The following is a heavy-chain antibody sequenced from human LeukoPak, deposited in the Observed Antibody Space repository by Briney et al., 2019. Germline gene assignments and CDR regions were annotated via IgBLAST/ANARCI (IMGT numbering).Heavy chain of an antibody. J-gene: IGHJ4*02. D-gene: IGHD3-10*01. CDR1: GFTVSSNH. Sequence: TVGSLRLSCAASGFTVSSNHVSWVRQAPGKGLEWVSVLYSGGGTYYADSVKGRFTISRDNSKNTLYLQMNSLRVEDTAVYYCARDRGFNWGQGTLVTVSS. V-gene: IGHV3-66*01. CDR3: ARDRGFN. CDR2: LYSGGGT.